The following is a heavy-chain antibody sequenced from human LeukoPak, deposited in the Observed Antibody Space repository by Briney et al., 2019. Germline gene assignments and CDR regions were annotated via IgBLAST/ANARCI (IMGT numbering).Heavy chain of an antibody. CDR1: GFTFSSYS. J-gene: IGHJ4*02. CDR2: ISSSSSYI. V-gene: IGHV3-21*01. CDR3: ARVSYGDYGYYFDY. D-gene: IGHD4-17*01. Sequence: GGSLRLSCAASGFTFSSYSMNWVRQAPGKGLEWVPSISSSSSYIYYADSVKGRFTISRDNAKNSLYLQMNSLRAEDTAVYYCARVSYGDYGYYFDYWGQGTLVTVSS.